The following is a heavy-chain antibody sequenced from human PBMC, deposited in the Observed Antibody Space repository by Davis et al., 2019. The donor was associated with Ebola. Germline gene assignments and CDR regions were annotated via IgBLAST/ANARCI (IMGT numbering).Heavy chain of an antibody. V-gene: IGHV3-23*01. J-gene: IGHJ5*02. CDR2: ISVRSIT. Sequence: PGGSLRLSCAASGFIFSSYAMSWVRQAPGKGLEWVSSISVRSITYHADSVKGRFTISRDNSKNTLYLQMNSLRAEDTAVYYCAKVHPPTTVTTGWFDPWGQGTLVTVS. CDR3: AKVHPPTTVTTGWFDP. D-gene: IGHD4-17*01. CDR1: GFIFSSYA.